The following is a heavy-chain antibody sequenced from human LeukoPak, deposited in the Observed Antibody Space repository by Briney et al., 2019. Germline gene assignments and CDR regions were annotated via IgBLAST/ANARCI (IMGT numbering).Heavy chain of an antibody. CDR1: GFTFSSYS. D-gene: IGHD6-13*01. V-gene: IGHV3-30*02. CDR3: ARQQQLVFSFDY. Sequence: GGSLRLSCAAYGFTFSSYSMNWVRQAPGKGLEWVAFIRYDGSTKHYADSVKGRFTISRDNSKNTLYLQMNSLRAEDTAVYYCARQQQLVFSFDYWGQGTLVTVSS. J-gene: IGHJ4*02. CDR2: IRYDGSTK.